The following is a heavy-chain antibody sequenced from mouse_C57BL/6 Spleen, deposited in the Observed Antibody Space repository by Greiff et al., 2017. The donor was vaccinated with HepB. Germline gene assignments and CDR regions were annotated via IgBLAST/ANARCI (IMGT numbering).Heavy chain of an antibody. CDR1: GYTFTSYG. Sequence: QVQLQQSGAELARPGASVKLSCKASGYTFTSYGISWVKQRTGQGLEWIGEIYPRSGNTYYNEKFKGKATLTADKSSSTAYMELRSLTSEDSAVYFCARRSDGYYLYAMDDWGQGTSVTVSS. CDR3: ARRSDGYYLYAMDD. D-gene: IGHD2-3*01. V-gene: IGHV1-81*01. CDR2: IYPRSGNT. J-gene: IGHJ4*01.